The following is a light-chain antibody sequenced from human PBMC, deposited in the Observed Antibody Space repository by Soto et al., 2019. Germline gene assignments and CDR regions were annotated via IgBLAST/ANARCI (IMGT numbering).Light chain of an antibody. Sequence: EIVLTQSPGTLSLSPGERATLSCSASQSVSSTYLAWYQQKPGQAPRLLIYGASSRATGIPDRFSGSGSGTDFTLTISRLGPEDYAVYYCQQYGRSPPKFGQGTKVDIK. CDR2: GAS. J-gene: IGKJ1*01. CDR3: QQYGRSPPK. V-gene: IGKV3-20*01. CDR1: QSVSSTY.